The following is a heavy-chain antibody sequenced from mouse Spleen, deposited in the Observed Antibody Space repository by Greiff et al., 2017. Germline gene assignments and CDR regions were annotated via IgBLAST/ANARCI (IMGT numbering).Heavy chain of an antibody. CDR1: GFSFNTYA. CDR2: IRSKSNNYAT. Sequence: EVKLVESGGGLVQPKGSLKLSCAASGFSFNTYAMNWVRQAPGKGLEWVARIRSKSNNYATYYADSVKDRFTISRDDSESMLYLQMNNLKTEDTAMYYCVRARYGSSPIWYFDVWGTGTTVTVSS. CDR3: VRARYGSSPIWYFDV. V-gene: IGHV10-1*01. D-gene: IGHD1-1*01. J-gene: IGHJ1*03.